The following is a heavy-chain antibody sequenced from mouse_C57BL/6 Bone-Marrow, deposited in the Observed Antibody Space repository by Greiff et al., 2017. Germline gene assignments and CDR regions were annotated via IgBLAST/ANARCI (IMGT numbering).Heavy chain of an antibody. Sequence: VQLQQPGAELVRPGPSVKLSCKASGYTFTSYWMHWVTQRPGQGLEWIGVIDPSDSYTNYNQKFKGKATLTVDTSSSTAYMQLSSLTSEDAAVYYCSRGYYSNPFAYWGQGTLVTVSA. CDR1: GYTFTSYW. V-gene: IGHV1-59*01. CDR2: IDPSDSYT. J-gene: IGHJ3*01. D-gene: IGHD2-5*01. CDR3: SRGYYSNPFAY.